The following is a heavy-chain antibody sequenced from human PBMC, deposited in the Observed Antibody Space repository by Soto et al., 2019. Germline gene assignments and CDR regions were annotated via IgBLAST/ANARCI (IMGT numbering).Heavy chain of an antibody. CDR1: GYSFTSYW. D-gene: IGHD6-19*01. CDR3: ARLEQWLIYYYYYFGMDV. Sequence: GESLKISCKGSGYSFTSYWISWVRQMPGEGLEWMGRIDPSDSYTNYSPSFQGHVTISADKSISTAYLQWSSLKASDTAMYYCARLEQWLIYYYYYFGMDVWGQGTTVTVSS. V-gene: IGHV5-10-1*01. CDR2: IDPSDSYT. J-gene: IGHJ6*02.